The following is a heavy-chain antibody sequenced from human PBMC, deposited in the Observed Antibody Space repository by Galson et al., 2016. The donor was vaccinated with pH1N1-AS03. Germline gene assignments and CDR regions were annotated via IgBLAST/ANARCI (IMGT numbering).Heavy chain of an antibody. D-gene: IGHD1-7*01. CDR1: GFTFSNYA. CDR3: AGANYQYY. J-gene: IGHJ4*02. Sequence: SLRLSCAASGFTFSNYAMHWVRQAPGQGLEWVAIISYDGSYEYYADSVRGRFTISRDDSKNTLFLQMNSLRPDDTALYYCAGANYQYYWGQGTLVTVSS. V-gene: IGHV3-30*01. CDR2: ISYDGSYE.